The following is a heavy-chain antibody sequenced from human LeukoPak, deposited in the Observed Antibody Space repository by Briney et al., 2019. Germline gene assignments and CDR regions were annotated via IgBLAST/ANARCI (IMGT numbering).Heavy chain of an antibody. CDR2: ISSSSSYI. J-gene: IGHJ6*02. Sequence: GGSLRLSCAASGFTFSSYSMNWVRQAPGKGLEWVSSISSSSSYIYYADSVKGRFTISRDNAKNSLYLQMDSLRAEDTAVYYCAQIAVAGYYYYYGMDVWGQGTTVTVSS. CDR3: AQIAVAGYYYYYGMDV. V-gene: IGHV3-21*01. D-gene: IGHD6-19*01. CDR1: GFTFSSYS.